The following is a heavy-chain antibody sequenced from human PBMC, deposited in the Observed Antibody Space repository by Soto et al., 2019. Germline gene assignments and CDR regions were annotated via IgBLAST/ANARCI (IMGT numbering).Heavy chain of an antibody. Sequence: EVFLVESGGGLVQPGGSLKVSCAASGFTFSGSAIHWVRQASGKGLEWVGRIRSKVNTYATAYAASVKGRFTISRDDSKSTAYLEMNSLKTEDTAVYYCTRFSMDSSSGWFDPWGQGTLVAVSS. CDR3: TRFSMDSSSGWFDP. CDR1: GFTFSGSA. V-gene: IGHV3-73*02. D-gene: IGHD6-6*01. J-gene: IGHJ5*02. CDR2: IRSKVNTYAT.